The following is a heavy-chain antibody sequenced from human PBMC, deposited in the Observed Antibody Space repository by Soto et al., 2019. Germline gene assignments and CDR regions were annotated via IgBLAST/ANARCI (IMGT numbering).Heavy chain of an antibody. CDR3: ARDNKPDYGDYWFDP. D-gene: IGHD4-17*01. Sequence: ASVKVSCKASGYTLTGYYMHWVRQAPGQGLEWMGWINPSSGGTNYAQKFQGRVTMTRDTSISTAYMELSRLRSDDTAVYYCARDNKPDYGDYWFDPWGQGTLVTVSS. CDR1: GYTLTGYY. V-gene: IGHV1-2*02. CDR2: INPSSGGT. J-gene: IGHJ5*02.